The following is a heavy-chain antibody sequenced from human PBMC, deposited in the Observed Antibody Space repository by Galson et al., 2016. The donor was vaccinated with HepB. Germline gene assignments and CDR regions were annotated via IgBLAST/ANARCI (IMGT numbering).Heavy chain of an antibody. CDR3: ARIDGYDYFGLNEAFDK. J-gene: IGHJ3*02. CDR1: GFSLSTNGMC. V-gene: IGHV2-70*01. CDR2: IDWDDDK. D-gene: IGHD5-12*01. Sequence: PALVKPTQTLTLTCTFSGFSLSTNGMCVGWLRQPPGKALEWLALIDWDDDKYYSTSLTTTLTISKDTVKTQVVLTMTHMAPVDSATYYCARIDGYDYFGLNEAFDKWGQGTMVTVSS.